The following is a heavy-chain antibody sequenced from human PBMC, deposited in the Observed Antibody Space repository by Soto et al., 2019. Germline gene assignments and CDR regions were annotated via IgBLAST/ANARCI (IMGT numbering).Heavy chain of an antibody. CDR2: IYPGDSDT. CDR3: ARQGGDPSYYYYYYGMDV. V-gene: IGHV5-51*01. D-gene: IGHD4-17*01. Sequence: GESLKISCKGSGYSLTSYWIGWVRQMHGKGLEWMGIIYPGDSDTRYSPSFQGQVTISADKSISTAYLQWSSLKASDTAMYYCARQGGDPSYYYYYYGMDVWGQGTTVTVSS. J-gene: IGHJ6*02. CDR1: GYSLTSYW.